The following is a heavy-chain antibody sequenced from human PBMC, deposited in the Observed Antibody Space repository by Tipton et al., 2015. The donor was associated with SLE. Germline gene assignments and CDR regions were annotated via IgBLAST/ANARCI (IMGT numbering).Heavy chain of an antibody. CDR1: GGSISSSSYY. D-gene: IGHD7-27*01. CDR2: IYYSGRS. CDR3: ARDPNGGYGSFDY. V-gene: IGHV4-39*07. Sequence: TLSLTCTVSGGSISSSSYYWGWIRQPPGKGLEWIGRIYYSGRSYYNPSLKSRVTISVDTSKNQFSPKLSSVTAADTTVYYCARDPNGGYGSFDYWGLGALVTVSS. J-gene: IGHJ4*02.